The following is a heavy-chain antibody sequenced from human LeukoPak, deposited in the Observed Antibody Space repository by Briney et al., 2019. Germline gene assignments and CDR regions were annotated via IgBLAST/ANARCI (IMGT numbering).Heavy chain of an antibody. CDR1: GYTFTGYY. D-gene: IGHD3-16*02. CDR2: INPNSGGT. CDR3: ARGSSNSIMITFGGVIVRFDY. J-gene: IGHJ4*02. V-gene: IGHV1-2*02. Sequence: ASVKVSCKASGYTFTGYYMHWVRQAPGQGLEWMGWINPNSGGTNYAQKFQGRVTMTRDTSISTAYMELSRLRSDDTAVYYCARGSSNSIMITFGGVIVRFDYWGQGTLVTVSS.